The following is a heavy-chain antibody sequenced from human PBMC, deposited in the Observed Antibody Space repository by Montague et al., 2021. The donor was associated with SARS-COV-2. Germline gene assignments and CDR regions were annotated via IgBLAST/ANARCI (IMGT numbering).Heavy chain of an antibody. Sequence: SETLSLTCAVTSGSLSNYYCSWIRQPPGKGLEWIGEIRLPGGSNXNPSLKGRVTISLDTSNNQVSLSLNSVTAADTAVYYCAGAGSQRFFEFWGRGTLVTVSS. D-gene: IGHD1-1*01. J-gene: IGHJ2*01. V-gene: IGHV4-34*01. CDR3: AGAGSQRFFEF. CDR2: IRLPGGS. CDR1: SGSLSNYY.